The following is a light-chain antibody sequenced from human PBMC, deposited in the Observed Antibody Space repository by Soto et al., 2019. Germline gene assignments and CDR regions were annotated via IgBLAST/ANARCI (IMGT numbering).Light chain of an antibody. V-gene: IGKV1-5*03. Sequence: DIQMTQPPSTLSGSEGDRVTITCRASQTISSWLAWYQQKPGKAPKLLIYKASTLKSGVPSRFSGSGSGTEFTLTISSLQPDDFATYYCQHYNSYSGAFGQGTKVDIK. J-gene: IGKJ1*01. CDR3: QHYNSYSGA. CDR2: KAS. CDR1: QTISSW.